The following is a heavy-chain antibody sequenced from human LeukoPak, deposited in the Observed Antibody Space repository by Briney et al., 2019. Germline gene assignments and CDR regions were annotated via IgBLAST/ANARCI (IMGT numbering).Heavy chain of an antibody. Sequence: ASVKVSCKASGYTFTSYAMNWVRQAPGQGLEWMGWINTNTGNPTYAQGFTGRFVFSLDTSVSTAYLQISSLKAEDTAVYYCARTPRRVYYDSSGYHFFDYWGQGTLVTVSS. J-gene: IGHJ4*02. CDR1: GYTFTSYA. CDR3: ARTPRRVYYDSSGYHFFDY. D-gene: IGHD3-22*01. V-gene: IGHV7-4-1*02. CDR2: INTNTGNP.